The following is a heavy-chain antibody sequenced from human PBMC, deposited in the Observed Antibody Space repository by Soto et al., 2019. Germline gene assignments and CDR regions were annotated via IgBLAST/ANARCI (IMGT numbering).Heavy chain of an antibody. V-gene: IGHV4-59*08. D-gene: IGHD4-17*01. CDR2: VYYTGDT. Sequence: QVQLQQSGPRLVKPSETLSLTCTVPSGPDRSPNWCWIRQPPGRGLEWIGYVYYTGDTAYNPSLRSLVSISADTSTNDISLTLSSVTAADTAVYYCGRRGIDYLHGLVDVWGQGTTVSVCS. J-gene: IGHJ6*02. CDR3: GRRGIDYLHGLVDV. CDR1: SGPDRSPN.